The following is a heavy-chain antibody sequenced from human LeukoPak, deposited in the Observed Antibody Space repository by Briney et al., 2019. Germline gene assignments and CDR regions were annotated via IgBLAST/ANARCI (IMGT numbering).Heavy chain of an antibody. CDR1: GGSISSYY. D-gene: IGHD2-2*01. CDR3: AKVKVPAASELQFCCDY. J-gene: IGHJ4*02. V-gene: IGHV4-59*01. Sequence: SETLSLTCTVSGGSISSYYWSWIRQPPGKGLEWIGYIYYSGSTDYNPSLKRRVTISVDTSKNQFSLKLSSVTATDTAVYYCAKVKVPAASELQFCCDYWGQGTLVAVSS. CDR2: IYYSGST.